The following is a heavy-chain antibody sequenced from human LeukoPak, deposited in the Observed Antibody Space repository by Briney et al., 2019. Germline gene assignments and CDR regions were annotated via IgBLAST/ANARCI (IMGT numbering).Heavy chain of an antibody. CDR3: AKADYGDYTDAFDI. CDR2: ISWNSGSI. Sequence: PGRSLRLSCAASGFTFDDYAMHWVRQAPGKGLEWVSGISWNSGSIGYADSVKGRFTISRDNAKNSPYLQMNSLRAEDMALYYCAKADYGDYTDAFDIWGQGTMVTVSS. J-gene: IGHJ3*02. D-gene: IGHD4-17*01. V-gene: IGHV3-9*03. CDR1: GFTFDDYA.